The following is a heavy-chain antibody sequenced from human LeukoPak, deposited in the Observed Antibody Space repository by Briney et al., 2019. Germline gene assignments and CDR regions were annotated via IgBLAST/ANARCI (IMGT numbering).Heavy chain of an antibody. J-gene: IGHJ6*02. D-gene: IGHD3-10*01. CDR2: ISGSGGST. Sequence: GGSLRLSCAASGFTFSSYAMSWVRQAPGKGLEWVSAISGSGGSTYYADSVKGRFTISRDNSKNTLHLQMNSLRAEDTAVYYCAKPARGYYYYGMDVWGQGTTVTVSS. CDR3: AKPARGYYYYGMDV. CDR1: GFTFSSYA. V-gene: IGHV3-23*01.